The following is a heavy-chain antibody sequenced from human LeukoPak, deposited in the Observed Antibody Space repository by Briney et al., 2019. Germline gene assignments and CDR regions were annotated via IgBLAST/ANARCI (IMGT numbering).Heavy chain of an antibody. Sequence: ASVKVSCKASGYTFTGHAMNWVRQAPGQGPEWMGYINTKTGNPTYAQGFTGRFVFSLDTSVSTAYLQISSLKPEDTGVYYCAKGGCVAVTGMDSWGQGTLVTVSS. CDR2: INTKTGNP. CDR1: GYTFTGHA. D-gene: IGHD6-19*01. V-gene: IGHV7-4-1*02. J-gene: IGHJ4*02. CDR3: AKGGCVAVTGMDS.